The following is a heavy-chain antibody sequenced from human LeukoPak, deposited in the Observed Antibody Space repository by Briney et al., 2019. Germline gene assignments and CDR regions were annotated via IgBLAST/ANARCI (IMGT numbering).Heavy chain of an antibody. Sequence: SETLSLTCTVSGGSISSSPYYWGWIRQPPGKGLEWIGSIYYSGTTHYNPSLESRVTISVDTSKNQFSLKLSSVTAADTAVYYCARLLRVGYCSTTTCNWFDPWGQGTLVTVSS. J-gene: IGHJ5*02. V-gene: IGHV4-39*07. CDR3: ARLLRVGYCSTTTCNWFDP. CDR1: GGSISSSPYY. CDR2: IYYSGTT. D-gene: IGHD2-2*03.